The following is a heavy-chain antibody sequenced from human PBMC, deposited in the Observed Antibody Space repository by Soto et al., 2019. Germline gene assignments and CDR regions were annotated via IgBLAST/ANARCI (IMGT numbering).Heavy chain of an antibody. Sequence: GGSMRLSGAASGFTFSSYGMHGVRQAPGKGLEWVAVIWYDGSNKYYADSVKGRFTISRDNSKNTLYLQMNTLRAEDTAVYYCARDGIEGDFLSGDSPLYSYYYYDMDVWGKGTTVTVSS. CDR1: GFTFSSYG. D-gene: IGHD3-9*01. J-gene: IGHJ6*03. CDR2: IWYDGSNK. CDR3: ARDGIEGDFLSGDSPLYSYYYYDMDV. V-gene: IGHV3-33*01.